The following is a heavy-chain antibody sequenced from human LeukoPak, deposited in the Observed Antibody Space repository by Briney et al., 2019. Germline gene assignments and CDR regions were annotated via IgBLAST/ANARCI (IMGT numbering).Heavy chain of an antibody. CDR2: IYHSGST. V-gene: IGHV4-30-2*01. CDR1: SGSISSGGYS. Sequence: PSQTLSLTCAVSSGSISSGGYSWSWIRQPPGKGLEWIGYIYHSGSTYYNPSLKSRVTISVDRSKNQFSLKLSSVTAADTAVYYCARGTTTYYDFWSGYYDAGFDYWGQGTLVTVSS. D-gene: IGHD3-3*01. CDR3: ARGTTTYYDFWSGYYDAGFDY. J-gene: IGHJ4*02.